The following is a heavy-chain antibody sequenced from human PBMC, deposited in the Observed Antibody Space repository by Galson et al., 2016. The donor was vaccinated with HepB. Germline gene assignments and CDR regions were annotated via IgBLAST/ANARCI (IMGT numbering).Heavy chain of an antibody. Sequence: SLRLSCAASGFTFSSSWMHCVRQAPGKGLMWVSRISGDGNSTSYADSVKGRFTISRDNAKNTLYLQLNSLRGEDTAVYYCTKDTRPRMAPRSDSICGMDVWGQGTTVTVSS. J-gene: IGHJ6*02. CDR2: ISGDGNST. CDR3: TKDTRPRMAPRSDSICGMDV. D-gene: IGHD4-11*01. CDR1: GFTFSSSW. V-gene: IGHV3-74*01.